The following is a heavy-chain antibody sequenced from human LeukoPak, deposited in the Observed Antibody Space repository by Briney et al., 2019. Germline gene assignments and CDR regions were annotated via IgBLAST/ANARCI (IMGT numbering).Heavy chain of an antibody. CDR3: VRDGRMVYGPHYFDY. J-gene: IGHJ4*02. CDR1: GFTLSSYG. Sequence: PGGSLRLSCAASGFTLSSYGMHWVRQAPGKGLEWVAVIWYDGSNKYYADSVKGRFTISRDNAKNSLYLEMNSLRAEDTAVYYCVRDGRMVYGPHYFDYWGQGTLVTVSS. V-gene: IGHV3-33*01. CDR2: IWYDGSNK. D-gene: IGHD2-8*01.